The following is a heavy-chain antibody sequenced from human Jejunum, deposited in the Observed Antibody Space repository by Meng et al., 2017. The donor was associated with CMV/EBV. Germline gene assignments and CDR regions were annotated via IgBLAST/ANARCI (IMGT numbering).Heavy chain of an antibody. CDR2: IKPDGTEQ. V-gene: IGHV3-7*01. D-gene: IGHD1-26*01. CDR3: VKDINSGFYFTY. J-gene: IGHJ4*02. CDR1: GFTFSNYW. Sequence: AASGFTFSNYWMFWVRQAPGKGLEWVANIKPDGTEQHYVGSVRGRFTISRDNAKNSLYLQMNSLRVEDTAVYYCVKDINSGFYFTYWGQGTLVTVSS.